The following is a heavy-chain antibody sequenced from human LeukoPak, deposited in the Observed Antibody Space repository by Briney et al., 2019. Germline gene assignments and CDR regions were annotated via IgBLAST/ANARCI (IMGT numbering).Heavy chain of an antibody. CDR1: GFTFSSYA. D-gene: IGHD3-9*01. Sequence: GGSLRLSCAASGFTFSSYAMSWVRQAPGKGLEWVSGISGSGGSTYYTDSVKGRFTISRDNFKSTLYLQMNTLRAEDTAVYYCAKAVNFDWLPNDYWGQGTLITVSS. J-gene: IGHJ4*02. CDR3: AKAVNFDWLPNDY. V-gene: IGHV3-23*01. CDR2: ISGSGGST.